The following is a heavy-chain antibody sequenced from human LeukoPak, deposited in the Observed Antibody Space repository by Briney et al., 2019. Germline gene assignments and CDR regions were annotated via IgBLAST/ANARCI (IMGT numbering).Heavy chain of an antibody. CDR1: GDSISSSNW. Sequence: SETLSLTCAVFGDSISSSNWWSWVRQPPGKGLEWIGEIYHSGSTNYNPSLKSRVAISVDKSKNQFSLKLSSMTAADTAVYYCARDFYYGSGSFRYYYYMDVWGKGTTVTISS. J-gene: IGHJ6*03. D-gene: IGHD3-10*01. CDR2: IYHSGST. CDR3: ARDFYYGSGSFRYYYYMDV. V-gene: IGHV4-4*02.